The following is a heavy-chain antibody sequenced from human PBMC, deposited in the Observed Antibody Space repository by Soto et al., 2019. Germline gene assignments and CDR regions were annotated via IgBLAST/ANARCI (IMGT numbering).Heavy chain of an antibody. CDR2: INPSGGST. CDR1: VYIFANHY. Sequence: QVQLVQSGAEVKKPGASMKVSCKESVYIFANHYIHWVRQAPGQGLERMGIINPSGGSTNYLQKFQGRVTRMWDTSTSTVYGELSSLRSEDTAVYFCARADYYDGRGFYYDYWGQGTLVTVSS. J-gene: IGHJ4*02. D-gene: IGHD3-22*01. V-gene: IGHV1-46*01. CDR3: ARADYYDGRGFYYDY.